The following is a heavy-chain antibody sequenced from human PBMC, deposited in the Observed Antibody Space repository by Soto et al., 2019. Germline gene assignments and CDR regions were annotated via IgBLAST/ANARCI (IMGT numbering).Heavy chain of an antibody. CDR2: IYSGGST. CDR1: GFTVSSNY. V-gene: IGHV3-66*01. J-gene: IGHJ4*02. D-gene: IGHD6-19*01. Sequence: EVRLVESGGGLVQPGGSLRLSCAASGFTVSSNYMSWVRQAPGKGLEWVSVIYSGGSTYYADSVKGRFTISRDNSKNTLYLQMNSLRAEDTAVYYCARVICRRSSGCFWGQGTLVTVSS. CDR3: ARVICRRSSGCF.